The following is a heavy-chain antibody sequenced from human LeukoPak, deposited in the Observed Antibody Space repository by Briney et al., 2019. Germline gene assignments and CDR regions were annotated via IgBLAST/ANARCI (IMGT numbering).Heavy chain of an antibody. V-gene: IGHV4-59*08. D-gene: IGHD3-10*01. Sequence: SETLSLTCIVSGGSISSYYWSWIRQPPGKGLEWIGYIYYSGRTNYNPSLKSRFTISVDTSKNQFSLKLSSVTAADTAVYYCARRGYFGSGKGYYFDYWGQGTLVTVSS. CDR2: IYYSGRT. CDR1: GGSISSYY. J-gene: IGHJ4*02. CDR3: ARRGYFGSGKGYYFDY.